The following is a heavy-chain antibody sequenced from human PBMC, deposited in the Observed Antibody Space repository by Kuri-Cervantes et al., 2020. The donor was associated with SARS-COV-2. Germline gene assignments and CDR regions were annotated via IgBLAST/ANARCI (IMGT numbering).Heavy chain of an antibody. Sequence: GGSLRLSCAASGFTFSSYAMHWVRQAPGKGLEWVAVISYDGSNKYYADSVEGRFTISRDNSKNTLYLQMNSLRAEDTAVYYCARDWRPYSSGWFDPWGQGTLVTVSS. J-gene: IGHJ5*02. D-gene: IGHD6-19*01. V-gene: IGHV3-30*04. CDR3: ARDWRPYSSGWFDP. CDR2: ISYDGSNK. CDR1: GFTFSSYA.